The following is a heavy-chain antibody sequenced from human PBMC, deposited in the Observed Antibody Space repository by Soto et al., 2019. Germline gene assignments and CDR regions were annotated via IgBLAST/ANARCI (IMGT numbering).Heavy chain of an antibody. V-gene: IGHV6-1*01. CDR1: GDSVSSYSAA. CDR3: VRDRYSSSGWFDP. D-gene: IGHD3-10*01. J-gene: IGHJ5*02. CDR2: TYYRSRFFS. Sequence: SQTLSLTCAISGDSVSSYSAAWNWIRQSPSGGLEWLGRTYYRSRFFSDYAESVKSRIIINPDTSKNQFSLQLKSVTPEDTAVYYCVRDRYSSSGWFDPWGQGTPVTVSS.